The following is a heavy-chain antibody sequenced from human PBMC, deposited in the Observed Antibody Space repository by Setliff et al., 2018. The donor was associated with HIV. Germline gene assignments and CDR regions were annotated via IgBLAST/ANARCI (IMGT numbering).Heavy chain of an antibody. V-gene: IGHV4-39*07. CDR3: TRGGSMTTLTT. J-gene: IGHJ4*02. D-gene: IGHD4-4*01. CDR2: IYHSGST. Sequence: SETLSLTCTVSGGSISSSSYYWGWIRQPPGKGLEWLGSIYHSGSTYYNPSLKSRVTISIDTSKNQFSLNVTSVTAADTAVYYCTRGGSMTTLTTWGQGTLVTVSS. CDR1: GGSISSSSYY.